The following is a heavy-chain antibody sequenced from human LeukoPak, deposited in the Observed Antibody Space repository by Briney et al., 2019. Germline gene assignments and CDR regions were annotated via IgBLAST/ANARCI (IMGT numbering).Heavy chain of an antibody. Sequence: GGSLRLSCAASGFSFSNYGMHWVRQAPGKGLEWVSAISGSGGSTYYADSVKGRFTISRDNSKNTLYLQMNSLRAEDTAVYYCAKSAPHCSSTSCYTDYWGQGTLVTVSS. J-gene: IGHJ4*02. CDR1: GFSFSNYG. V-gene: IGHV3-23*01. CDR3: AKSAPHCSSTSCYTDY. CDR2: ISGSGGST. D-gene: IGHD2-2*02.